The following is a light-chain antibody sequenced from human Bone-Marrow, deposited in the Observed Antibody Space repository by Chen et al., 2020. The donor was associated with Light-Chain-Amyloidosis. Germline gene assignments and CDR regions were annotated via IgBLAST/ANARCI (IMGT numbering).Light chain of an antibody. CDR2: DDS. Sequence: SYVLTQPSSVSVAPGQTATIACGGNNIGSTSVHWYQQTPGQAPLLVVYDDSDRPSGIPERLSCCNSGNTATLTISRVEAGDEADYYCQVWDRSSDRPVFGGGTKLTVL. CDR1: NIGSTS. J-gene: IGLJ3*02. V-gene: IGLV3-21*02. CDR3: QVWDRSSDRPV.